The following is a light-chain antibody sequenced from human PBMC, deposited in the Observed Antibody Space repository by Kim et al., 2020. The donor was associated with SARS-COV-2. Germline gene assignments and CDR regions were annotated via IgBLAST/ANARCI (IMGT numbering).Light chain of an antibody. CDR1: SGSVSPSFY. Sequence: GESVTPASVLSSGSVSPSFYPSWYQQTPGQSPRTLIYNTNTRSSGVPDRFSGSILGSEAALTITGAQADDESDYYCVLYMGSGISVFGGGTQLTVL. CDR3: VLYMGSGISV. V-gene: IGLV8-61*01. J-gene: IGLJ3*02. CDR2: NTN.